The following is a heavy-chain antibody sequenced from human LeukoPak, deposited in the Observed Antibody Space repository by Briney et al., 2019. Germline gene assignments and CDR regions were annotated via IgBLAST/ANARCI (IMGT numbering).Heavy chain of an antibody. CDR3: ARDWAVVAATPMDY. V-gene: IGHV1-69*13. CDR2: IIPIFGTA. CDR1: GGTFSSYA. Sequence: SVKVSCQASGGTFSSYAISWVRQAPGQGLEWMGGIIPIFGTANYAQKFQGRVTITADESTSTAYMELSSLRSEDTAVYYCARDWAVVAATPMDYWGQGTLVTVSS. D-gene: IGHD2-15*01. J-gene: IGHJ4*02.